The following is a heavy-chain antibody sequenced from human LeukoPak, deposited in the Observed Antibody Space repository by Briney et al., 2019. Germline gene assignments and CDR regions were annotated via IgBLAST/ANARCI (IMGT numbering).Heavy chain of an antibody. CDR1: GGSITNSPYH. CDR2: IYYSGST. V-gene: IGHV4-61*05. J-gene: IGHJ4*02. CDR3: ARGDDILTGLSFDY. D-gene: IGHD3-9*01. Sequence: SEALSLTCTVSGGSITNSPYHWAWIRQPPGRGPEWIGYIYYSGSTNYNPSLKSRVTISVDTSKNQFSLKLSSVTAADTAVYYCARGDDILTGLSFDYWGQGTLVTVSS.